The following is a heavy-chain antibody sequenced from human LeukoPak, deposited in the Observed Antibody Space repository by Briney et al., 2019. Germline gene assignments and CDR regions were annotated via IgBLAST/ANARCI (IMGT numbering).Heavy chain of an antibody. CDR2: INPSGGST. J-gene: IGHJ4*02. D-gene: IGHD2-15*01. CDR3: ARASVYCSGGSCYRAHFDY. CDR1: GYTLTSYY. V-gene: IGHV1-46*01. Sequence: ASVKVSCKASGYTLTSYYLHWVRQAPGQGLEWMGIINPSGGSTSYAQKFQGRVTMTRDTSTSTVYMELSSLRSEDTAVYYCARASVYCSGGSCYRAHFDYWGQGTLVTVSS.